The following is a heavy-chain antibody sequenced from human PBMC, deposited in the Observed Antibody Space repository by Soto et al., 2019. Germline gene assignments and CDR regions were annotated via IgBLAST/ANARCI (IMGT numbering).Heavy chain of an antibody. J-gene: IGHJ6*02. CDR1: GSTFTSSA. D-gene: IGHD2-8*01. CDR3: AAAPSIGYCTNGVCPRAYYYGMDV. V-gene: IGHV1-58*01. CDR2: IVVGSGNT. Sequence: GASVKVSCKASGSTFTSSAVQWVRQARGQRLEWIGWIVVGSGNTNYAQKFQERVTITRDMSTSTAYMELSSLRSEDTAVYYCAAAPSIGYCTNGVCPRAYYYGMDVWGQGTTVTVSS.